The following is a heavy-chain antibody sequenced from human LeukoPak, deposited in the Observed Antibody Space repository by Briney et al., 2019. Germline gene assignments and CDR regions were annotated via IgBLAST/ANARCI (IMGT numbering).Heavy chain of an antibody. CDR1: AFTFSTYG. Sequence: PWRSLRLSCVASAFTFSTYGMHWVRQAPGKGLEWVAVISYDGSNKYYADSVKGRFTISRDNSKNTLYLQMNSLRAEDTAVYYCAKELYDYYDSSGYPGPGFDYWGQGTLVTVSS. CDR3: AKELYDYYDSSGYPGPGFDY. V-gene: IGHV3-30*18. J-gene: IGHJ4*02. D-gene: IGHD3-22*01. CDR2: ISYDGSNK.